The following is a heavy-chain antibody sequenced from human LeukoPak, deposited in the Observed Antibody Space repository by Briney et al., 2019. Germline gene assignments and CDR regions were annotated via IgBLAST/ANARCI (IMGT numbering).Heavy chain of an antibody. D-gene: IGHD3-10*01. CDR1: GFTFSSYA. V-gene: IGHV3-23*01. Sequence: GGSLRLSCAASGFTFSSYAMSWVRQAPGRGLEWVSAISGSGGSTYYADSVKGRFTISRDNSKNTLYLQMNSLRAEDTAVYYCAKDLGYYYGSGSHLKYWGQGTLVTVSS. CDR2: ISGSGGST. J-gene: IGHJ4*02. CDR3: AKDLGYYYGSGSHLKY.